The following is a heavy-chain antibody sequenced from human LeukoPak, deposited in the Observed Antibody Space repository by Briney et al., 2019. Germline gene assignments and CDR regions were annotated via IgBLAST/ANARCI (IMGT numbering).Heavy chain of an antibody. V-gene: IGHV3-64D*06. CDR1: GFPFSTLG. CDR3: VSPVFINF. CDR2: IGSDGDGT. D-gene: IGHD1-14*01. J-gene: IGHJ4*01. Sequence: PGGSLRLSCSASGFPFSTLGMHWVRQAPGKGLEHVSTIGSDGDGTYYADSVKDRFINSRDNSKNAVYLQMSSLRPEDTAVYYCVSPVFINFWGQGTLVTVSS.